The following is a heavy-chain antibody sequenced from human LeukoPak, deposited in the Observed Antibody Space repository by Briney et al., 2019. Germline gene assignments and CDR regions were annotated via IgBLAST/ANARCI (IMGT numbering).Heavy chain of an antibody. CDR1: GFTFVGNA. Sequence: GGSLRLSCATSGFTFVGNAMSRVRQAPGKGLEWVSGVSGSDGSSHYADSVKGRFTISVDNSKNTLHLQMNSLRAEDTAVYYCAKGGLGGYNAVFDHWGQGTLVTVSS. D-gene: IGHD5-24*01. J-gene: IGHJ4*02. V-gene: IGHV3-23*01. CDR2: VSGSDGSS. CDR3: AKGGLGGYNAVFDH.